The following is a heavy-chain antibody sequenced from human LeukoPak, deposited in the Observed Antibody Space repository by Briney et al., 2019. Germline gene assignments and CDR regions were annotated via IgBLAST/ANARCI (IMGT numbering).Heavy chain of an antibody. CDR3: ASGPPMAYYYCMDV. V-gene: IGHV3-53*01. CDR1: GFTFSSFS. D-gene: IGHD3-10*01. CDR2: IYSGGST. J-gene: IGHJ6*03. Sequence: PGGSLRLSCAASGFTFSSFSMNWVRQAPGKGLEWVSVIYSGGSTYYADSVKGRFTISRDNSKNTVHLQMNSLRAEDTAVYYCASGPPMAYYYCMDVWGKGTTVTISS.